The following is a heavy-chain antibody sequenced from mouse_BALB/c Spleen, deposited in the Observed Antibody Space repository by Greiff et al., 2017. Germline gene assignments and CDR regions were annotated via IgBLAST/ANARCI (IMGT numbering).Heavy chain of an antibody. D-gene: IGHD4-1*01. CDR1: GFTFSSYG. Sequence: EVQVVESGGGLVQPGGSLKLSCAASGFTFSSYGMSWVRQTPDKRLELVATINSNGGSTYYPDSVKGRFTISRDNAKNTLYLQMSSLKSEDTAMYYCASSWAWFAYWGQGTLVTVSA. V-gene: IGHV5-6-3*01. CDR2: INSNGGST. J-gene: IGHJ3*01. CDR3: ASSWAWFAY.